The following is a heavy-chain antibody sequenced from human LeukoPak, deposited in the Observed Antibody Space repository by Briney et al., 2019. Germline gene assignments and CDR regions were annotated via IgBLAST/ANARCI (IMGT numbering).Heavy chain of an antibody. CDR2: IYSGGST. CDR1: GFTVSSNY. Sequence: GGSLRLSCAASGFTVSSNYMSWVRQAPGKGLEWVSVIYSGGSTYYADSVKGRLTISRDNAKNSLYLQMNSLRAEDTAVYYCARSSRELRGYAPWELMPPFDYWGQGTLVTISS. CDR3: ARSSRELRGYAPWELMPPFDY. J-gene: IGHJ4*02. D-gene: IGHD1-7*01. V-gene: IGHV3-53*01.